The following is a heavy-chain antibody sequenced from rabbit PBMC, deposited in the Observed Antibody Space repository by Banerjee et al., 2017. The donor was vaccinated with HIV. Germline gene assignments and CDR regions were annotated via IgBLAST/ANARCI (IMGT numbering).Heavy chain of an antibody. CDR1: GFSFSSSYY. D-gene: IGHD6-1*01. J-gene: IGHJ3*01. V-gene: IGHV1S40*01. CDR3: ARALDDYNYGYDDYAYAT. Sequence: QSLEESGGGLVKPGGTLTLTCTASGFSFSSSYYMCWVRQAPGKGLEWSACIYAGSSDNTYYASWAKGRFTISKASSTTVTLQMTSLTAADTATYFCARALDDYNYGYDDYAYATWGQGTLVTVS. CDR2: IYAGSSDNT.